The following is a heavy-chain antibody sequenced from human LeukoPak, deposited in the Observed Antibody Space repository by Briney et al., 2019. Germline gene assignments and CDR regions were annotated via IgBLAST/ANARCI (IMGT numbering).Heavy chain of an antibody. CDR1: GFTFRSYA. Sequence: GGSLRLSCAASGFTFRSYAMSWVRQAPGKGLEWVSAISGSGGSTYYADSVKGRFTISRDNSKNTLYLQMNSLRAEDTAVYYCAKDRVDSGSYFDYWGQGTLVTVSS. J-gene: IGHJ4*02. V-gene: IGHV3-23*01. CDR2: ISGSGGST. CDR3: AKDRVDSGSYFDY. D-gene: IGHD1-26*01.